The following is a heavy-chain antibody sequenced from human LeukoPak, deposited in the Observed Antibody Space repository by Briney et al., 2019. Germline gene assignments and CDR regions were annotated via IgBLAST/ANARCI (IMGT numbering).Heavy chain of an antibody. V-gene: IGHV3-33*01. D-gene: IGHD4-11*01. CDR2: AYGDGSSQ. Sequence: GGSLRLSCAASGFPFSGYVMYWVRQAPGKGLEWVAVAYGDGSSQYYADSVKGRFSISKDISKNTLSLQMNSLRAEDTAVYSCATGGNFYYSHWGQGTLVTVSS. CDR1: GFPFSGYV. J-gene: IGHJ1*01. CDR3: ATGGNFYYSH.